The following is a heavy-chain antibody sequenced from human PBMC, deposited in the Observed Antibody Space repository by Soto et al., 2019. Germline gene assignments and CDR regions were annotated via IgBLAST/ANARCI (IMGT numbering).Heavy chain of an antibody. CDR1: GFTFSSYG. J-gene: IGHJ4*02. CDR2: IWYDGSNK. Sequence: SLRLSCAASGFTFSSYGMHWVRQAPGKGLEWVAVIWYDGSNKYYADSVKGRFTISRDNSKNTLYLQMNSLRAEDTAVYYCAREGVPAAGFDYWGQGTLVTVSS. V-gene: IGHV3-33*01. CDR3: AREGVPAAGFDY. D-gene: IGHD2-2*01.